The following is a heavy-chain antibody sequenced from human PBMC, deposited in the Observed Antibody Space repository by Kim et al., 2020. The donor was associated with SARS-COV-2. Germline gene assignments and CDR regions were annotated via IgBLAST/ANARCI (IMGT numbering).Heavy chain of an antibody. CDR3: ATTVVEVVGASDYFDL. D-gene: IGHD2-2*01. Sequence: GGSLRLSCAASGFNFNDYWMTWVRQAPGKWLEWVGNIGQDGSDKYYGDPVKGRFTISRDNTKKSVYLQMNSLRAEDTAVYYCATTVVEVVGASDYFDLWG. V-gene: IGHV3-7*03. CDR2: IGQDGSDK. CDR1: GFNFNDYW. J-gene: IGHJ4*01.